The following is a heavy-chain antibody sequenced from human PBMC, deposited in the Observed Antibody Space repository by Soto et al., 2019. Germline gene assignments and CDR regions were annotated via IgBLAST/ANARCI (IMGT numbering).Heavy chain of an antibody. J-gene: IGHJ5*02. V-gene: IGHV4-59*08. CDR1: GGSLSSYY. CDR3: ARLGAYYQSLDP. D-gene: IGHD2-21*01. Sequence: PSETLSLTCTVSGGSLSSYYWSWIRQPPGKGLEWVGYMYNSGSANYNPSLKSRVTISVDMSQNQFSLKLTSVTAADTAVYYCARLGAYYQSLDPWGPGTLVTVSS. CDR2: MYNSGSA.